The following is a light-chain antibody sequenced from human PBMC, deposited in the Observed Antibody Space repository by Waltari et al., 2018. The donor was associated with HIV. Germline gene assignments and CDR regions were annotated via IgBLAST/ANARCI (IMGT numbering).Light chain of an antibody. Sequence: EVVLTQSPATLSLSPGERATLSCRASQSVNTALAWYQQKPGQAPRLLMSDASKRATGIAARFGGSGSGTDFTLTISSLEPEDFAVYYCQQYGSSPPWTFGQGTKVEIK. CDR1: QSVNTA. CDR3: QQYGSSPPWT. J-gene: IGKJ1*01. V-gene: IGKV3-11*01. CDR2: DAS.